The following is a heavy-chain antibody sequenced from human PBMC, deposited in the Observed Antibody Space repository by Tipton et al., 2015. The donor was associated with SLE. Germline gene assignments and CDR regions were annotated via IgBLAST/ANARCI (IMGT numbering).Heavy chain of an antibody. CDR3: VRGTENNWKPRFDL. Sequence: LRLSCTIPGGSINLYYWSWIRQPPGKGLEWIGYIFYTGVTNHNPSLKSRVAMSIDTSKKQFSLKLNNVTAADTAVYYCVRGTENNWKPRFDLWGQGILVAVSS. V-gene: IGHV4-59*01. CDR2: IFYTGVT. D-gene: IGHD1-20*01. J-gene: IGHJ4*02. CDR1: GGSINLYY.